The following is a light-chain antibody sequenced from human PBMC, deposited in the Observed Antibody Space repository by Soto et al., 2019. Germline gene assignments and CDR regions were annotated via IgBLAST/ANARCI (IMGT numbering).Light chain of an antibody. J-gene: IGLJ2*01. V-gene: IGLV2-14*01. CDR1: SSDVGGYNY. CDR2: EVS. Sequence: QSALTQPASVSGSPGQSITISCTGTSSDVGGYNYVSWYQQYPGKAPKLMIYEVSNRPSGVSNRFSGSKSGNTASLTISGLQAEDEADYYCSSYRRTSTLVFGGGTKVTV. CDR3: SSYRRTSTLV.